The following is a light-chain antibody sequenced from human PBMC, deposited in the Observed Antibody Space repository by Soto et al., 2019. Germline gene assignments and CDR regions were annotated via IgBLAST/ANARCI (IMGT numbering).Light chain of an antibody. CDR3: AAWDDSLNGPV. Sequence: QLVLTQPPSASGTPGQRVTISCSGSSSNIGSNTVNWYQQLPGTAPKLRIYSNNQRPSGVPDRFSGSKSGTSASLAISGLQSEDEADYYCAAWDDSLNGPVFGTGTKLTVL. J-gene: IGLJ1*01. CDR2: SNN. V-gene: IGLV1-44*01. CDR1: SSNIGSNT.